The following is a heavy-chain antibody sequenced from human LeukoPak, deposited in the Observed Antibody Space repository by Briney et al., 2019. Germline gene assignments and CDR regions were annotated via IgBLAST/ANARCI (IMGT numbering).Heavy chain of an antibody. CDR2: ISSSGSTI. V-gene: IGHV3-11*04. CDR1: GFTFNYYA. CDR3: ARDWLASGCDY. D-gene: IGHD6-19*01. J-gene: IGHJ4*02. Sequence: GGSLRLSCAASGFTFNYYAMSWVRQAPGKGLEWVSYISSSGSTIYYADSVKGRFTISRDNAKNSLYLQMNSLRAEDTAVYYCARDWLASGCDYWGQGTLVTVSS.